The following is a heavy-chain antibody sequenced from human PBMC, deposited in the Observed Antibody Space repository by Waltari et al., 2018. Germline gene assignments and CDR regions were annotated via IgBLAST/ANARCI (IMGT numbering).Heavy chain of an antibody. CDR3: ARLSVDCSGGSCLYYFDY. CDR2: INPNSGGT. D-gene: IGHD2-15*01. Sequence: PGQGLEWMGWINPNSGGTNYAQKFQGRVTMTRDTSISTAYMELSRLRSDDTAVYYCARLSVDCSGGSCLYYFDYWGQGTLVTVSS. J-gene: IGHJ4*02. V-gene: IGHV1-2*02.